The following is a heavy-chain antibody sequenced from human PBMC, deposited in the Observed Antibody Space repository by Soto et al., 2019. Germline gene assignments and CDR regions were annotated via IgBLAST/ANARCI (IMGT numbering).Heavy chain of an antibody. V-gene: IGHV4-61*01. CDR3: ARDIRGYSRAFDY. J-gene: IGHJ4*02. CDR2: IYSSGST. CDR1: GDSVSSDNYY. D-gene: IGHD5-18*01. Sequence: SATLSLTSTVSGDSVSSDNYYWTWIRQPPGKGLEWIGYIYSSGSTNYNPSLKSRVTISLDTSRNQFSLKLTSVTAADTAVYYCARDIRGYSRAFDYWGQGTLVTVSS.